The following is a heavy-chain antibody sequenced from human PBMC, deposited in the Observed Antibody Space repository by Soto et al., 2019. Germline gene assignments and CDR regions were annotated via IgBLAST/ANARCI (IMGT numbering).Heavy chain of an antibody. D-gene: IGHD4-17*01. Sequence: SETLSLTCTVSGGSVSGGSFFWSWLRQPQGKGLEWLRQISYSGSINYTPSLKSLVTISSYTSNNQLSLTMFSLTVADTAIYYCARHTTVTNIDYWGPGALVTVSS. CDR3: ARHTTVTNIDY. CDR1: GGSVSGGSFF. CDR2: ISYSGSI. J-gene: IGHJ4*02. V-gene: IGHV4-61*01.